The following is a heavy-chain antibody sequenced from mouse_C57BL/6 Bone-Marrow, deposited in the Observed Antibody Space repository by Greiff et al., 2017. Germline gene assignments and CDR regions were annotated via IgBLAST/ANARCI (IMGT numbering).Heavy chain of an antibody. V-gene: IGHV1-47*01. CDR3: ATYGNCLKGYAMDY. CDR2: FHPYNDDT. CDR1: GYTFTTYP. Sequence: QVQLQQSGAELVKPGASVKMSCKASGYTFTTYPIAWMKQNHGKSLEWIGNFHPYNDDTTYNEKFKGKATLTVEKASSTVYLELSRLTSDDSAVYYGATYGNCLKGYAMDYWGQGTSVTVSS. D-gene: IGHD2-1*01. J-gene: IGHJ4*01.